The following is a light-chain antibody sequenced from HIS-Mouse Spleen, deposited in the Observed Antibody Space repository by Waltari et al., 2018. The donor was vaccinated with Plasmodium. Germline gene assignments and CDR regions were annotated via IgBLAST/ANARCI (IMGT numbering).Light chain of an antibody. CDR1: QSVSSN. J-gene: IGKJ3*01. CDR2: GAS. V-gene: IGKV3-15*01. CDR3: QQYNNWSFT. Sequence: EIVMTQSPATLSVSPGERATLSCRASQSVSSNLAWYQQKPGQAPRLLIYGASTRATVIPAMFRGSGSGTEFTLTISSLQSEDFAVYYCQQYNNWSFTFGPGTKVDIK.